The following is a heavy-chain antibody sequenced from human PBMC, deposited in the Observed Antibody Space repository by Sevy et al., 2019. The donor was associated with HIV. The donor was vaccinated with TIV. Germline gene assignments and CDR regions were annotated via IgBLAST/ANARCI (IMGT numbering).Heavy chain of an antibody. CDR3: AVWPGGQTGHYVNIDS. Sequence: GGSLRLSCAASGFTFRTYGIHWVRQAPGKGLEWVALISYDGSKIFYIDSVKGRFTVSRDNSRNALYLQMNSLRPEDTAVYYCAVWPGGQTGHYVNIDSWGQGTLVTVSS. CDR2: ISYDGSKI. CDR1: GFTFRTYG. V-gene: IGHV3-30*03. D-gene: IGHD3-9*01. J-gene: IGHJ4*02.